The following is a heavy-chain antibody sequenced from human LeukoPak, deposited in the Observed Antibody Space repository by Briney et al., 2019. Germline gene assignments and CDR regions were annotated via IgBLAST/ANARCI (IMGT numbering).Heavy chain of an antibody. V-gene: IGHV3-20*04. D-gene: IGHD7-27*01. CDR3: ARDNWGPDH. CDR2: ISWNGDEN. CDR1: QFTFGDYG. Sequence: GGSLRLSXAASQFTFGDYGMVWVRQAPGKGLEWVSGISWNGDENTYADSVKGRFTISREDAKNFPYLQMNSLRAEGTALYYCARDNWGPDHWGQGTLVTVSS. J-gene: IGHJ4*02.